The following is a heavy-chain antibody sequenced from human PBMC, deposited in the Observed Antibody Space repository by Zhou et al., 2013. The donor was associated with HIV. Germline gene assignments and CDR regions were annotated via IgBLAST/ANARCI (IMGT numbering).Heavy chain of an antibody. CDR3: ARGQTGTPEGSGAFDI. V-gene: IGHV1-69*05. CDR1: GGTFSSYA. Sequence: QVQLVQSGAEVKKPGSSVKVSCKASGGTFSSYAISWVRQAPGQGLEWMGGIIPIFGTANYAQKFQGRVTITTDESTSTAYMELSSLRSEDTAVYYCARGQTGTPEGSGAFDIWGQGDNGHRLF. D-gene: IGHD1-1*01. CDR2: IIPIFGTA. J-gene: IGHJ3*02.